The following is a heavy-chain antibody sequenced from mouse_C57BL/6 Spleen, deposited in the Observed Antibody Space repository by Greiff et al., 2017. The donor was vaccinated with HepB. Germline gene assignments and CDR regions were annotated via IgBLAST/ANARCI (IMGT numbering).Heavy chain of an antibody. Sequence: EVQLQQSGAELVKPGASVKLSCTASGFNIKDYYMHWVKQRTEQGLEWIGRIDPEDGETKYAPKFQSKATITADTSSNTAYLQLSSLTSEDTAVYYCARDYYGSSQGYWGQGTTLTVSS. CDR1: GFNIKDYY. J-gene: IGHJ2*01. CDR2: IDPEDGET. V-gene: IGHV14-2*01. D-gene: IGHD1-1*01. CDR3: ARDYYGSSQGY.